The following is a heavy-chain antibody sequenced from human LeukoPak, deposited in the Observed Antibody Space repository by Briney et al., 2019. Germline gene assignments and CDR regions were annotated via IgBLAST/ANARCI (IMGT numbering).Heavy chain of an antibody. J-gene: IGHJ3*02. CDR1: GFTFSNAR. Sequence: GGSLRLSCVASGFTFSNARMSWVRQAPGKGLEWVGRIKSKTDGGITDYAAPVRGLFTISRVNSKNTLYLQMNSLRAEDTAVYHCVKSAGKDGYRDVFDIWGQGTVVTVSS. CDR3: VKSAGKDGYRDVFDI. V-gene: IGHV3-15*01. D-gene: IGHD5-24*01. CDR2: IKSKTDGGIT.